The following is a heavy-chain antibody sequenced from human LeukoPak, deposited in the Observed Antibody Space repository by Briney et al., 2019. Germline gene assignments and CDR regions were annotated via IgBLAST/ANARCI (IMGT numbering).Heavy chain of an antibody. CDR1: GFTFSSYS. CDR3: ARGDYGDRDLDY. J-gene: IGHJ4*02. D-gene: IGHD4-17*01. V-gene: IGHV3-48*02. CDR2: ISSRSSSI. Sequence: PGGSLRLSRAASGFTFSSYSMNWVRQAPGKGLEWVSYISSRSSSIYYADSVKGRFTLSRDNAKNSLYLQMNSLRDEDTAVYYCARGDYGDRDLDYWGQGTLVTVSS.